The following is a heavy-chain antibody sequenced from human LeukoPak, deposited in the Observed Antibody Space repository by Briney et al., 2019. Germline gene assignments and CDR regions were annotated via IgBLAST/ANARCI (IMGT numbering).Heavy chain of an antibody. Sequence: GGSLRLSCAASGFTFSSYGMSWVRQAPGKGLEWVSAISGSGGSTYYADSVKGRFTISRDNSKNTLYLQMNSLRVEDTAVYYCARDGGDYAPGYFDYWGQGTLVTVSS. J-gene: IGHJ4*02. V-gene: IGHV3-23*01. D-gene: IGHD4-17*01. CDR1: GFTFSSYG. CDR3: ARDGGDYAPGYFDY. CDR2: ISGSGGST.